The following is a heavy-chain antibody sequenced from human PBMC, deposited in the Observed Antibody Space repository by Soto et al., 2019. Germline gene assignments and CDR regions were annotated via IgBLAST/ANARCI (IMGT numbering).Heavy chain of an antibody. D-gene: IGHD3-3*01. J-gene: IGHJ4*02. CDR2: IYYSGST. CDR3: ARKNSGYYTTSFDY. CDR1: GGSISSYY. V-gene: IGHV4-59*01. Sequence: SETLSLTCTVSGGSISSYYWSWIRQPPGKGLEWIGYIYYSGSTNYNPSLKSRVTISVDTSKNQFSLKLSSVTAADTAVYYCARKNSGYYTTSFDYWGQGTLVTVSS.